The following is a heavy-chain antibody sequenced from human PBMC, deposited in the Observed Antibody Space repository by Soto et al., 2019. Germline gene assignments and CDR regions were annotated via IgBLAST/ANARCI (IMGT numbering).Heavy chain of an antibody. CDR1: GFTFSYYS. V-gene: IGHV3-21*04. D-gene: IGHD6-19*01. Sequence: GGSLRLSCAASGFTFSYYSMTWVRQSPGRGLEWVSSISSSTTYISYADSVRGRFTISRDNAKNSLYLQMNSLRAEDTALYYCVKDSTVSGVRQGLDFWGRGTLVTVSS. CDR2: ISSSTTYI. J-gene: IGHJ4*02. CDR3: VKDSTVSGVRQGLDF.